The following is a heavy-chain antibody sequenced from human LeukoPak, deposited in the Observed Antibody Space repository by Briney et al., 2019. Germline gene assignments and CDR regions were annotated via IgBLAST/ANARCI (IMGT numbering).Heavy chain of an antibody. CDR3: ARVRCSGGSCPYYYYYYYMDV. CDR1: GGSISTYY. Sequence: SETLSLTCTVSGGSISTYYWSWIRQPPGKGLEWIGSIHYSGSTYYNPSLQSRVTISIDTSKNQFSLKLRFVTAADTAVYYCARVRCSGGSCPYYYYYYYMDVWGKGTTVTVSS. V-gene: IGHV4-59*12. J-gene: IGHJ6*03. D-gene: IGHD2-15*01. CDR2: IHYSGST.